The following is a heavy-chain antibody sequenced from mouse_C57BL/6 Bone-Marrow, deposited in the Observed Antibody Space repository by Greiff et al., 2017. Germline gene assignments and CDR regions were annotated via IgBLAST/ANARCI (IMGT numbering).Heavy chain of an antibody. CDR2: INPSNGGT. CDR3: ARSALLLRYWYFDV. V-gene: IGHV1-53*01. CDR1: GYTFTSYW. D-gene: IGHD1-1*01. Sequence: QVQLQQPGTELVKPGASVKLSCKASGYTFTSYWMHWVKQRPGQGLEWIGNINPSNGGTNYNEKFKSKATLTVDTSSSTAYMQLSSLTSEDSAVYYCARSALLLRYWYFDVWGTGTTVTVSA. J-gene: IGHJ1*03.